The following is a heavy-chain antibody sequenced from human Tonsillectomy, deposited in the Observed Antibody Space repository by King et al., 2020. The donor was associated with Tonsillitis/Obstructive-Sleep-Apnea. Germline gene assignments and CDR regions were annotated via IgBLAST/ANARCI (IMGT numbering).Heavy chain of an antibody. CDR1: GYTLTELS. CDR2: FDPEDGET. D-gene: IGHD3-10*01. J-gene: IGHJ6*03. Sequence: VQLVESGAEVRKPGASVKVSCKVSGYTLTELSIHWVRQAPGKGLEWMGGFDPEDGETVYAQKFQGRVTMTEDTSTDTAYMELSSLRSEDTAVYYCATAPRRTMVQIYYYYMDVWGKGTTVTVSS. CDR3: ATAPRRTMVQIYYYYMDV. V-gene: IGHV1-24*01.